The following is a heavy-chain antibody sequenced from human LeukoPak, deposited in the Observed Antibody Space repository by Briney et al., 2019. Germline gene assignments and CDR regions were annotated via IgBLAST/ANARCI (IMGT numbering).Heavy chain of an antibody. CDR2: ISSSSSTI. V-gene: IGHV3-48*02. CDR3: ARRDGQNLDYLDY. D-gene: IGHD5-24*01. J-gene: IGHJ4*02. CDR1: GFTFSSYS. Sequence: PGGSLRLSFAASGFTFSSYSMNWVRQAPGKGLEWVSYISSSSSTIYYADSVKGRFTISRDNAKNSLYLQMNSLRDEDTGVYFCARRDGQNLDYLDYWGQGTLVTVSS.